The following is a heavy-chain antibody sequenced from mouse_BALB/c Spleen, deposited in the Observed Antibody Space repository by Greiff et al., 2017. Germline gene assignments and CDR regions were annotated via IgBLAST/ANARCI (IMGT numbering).Heavy chain of an antibody. V-gene: IGHV5-4*02. CDR3: AGGTAGTYAKVC. CDR1: GLTFSDYY. CDR2: ISDGGSYT. D-gene: IGHD1-2*01. J-gene: IGHJ4*01. Sequence: EVQLVQSAGGLEKPGGFPKLPCVASGLTFSDYYMFWVRQTPEKRLEWVATISDGGSYTYYPDSVKGRFTISRDNAKNNLYLQMSSLKSEDTAMYYCAGGTAGTYAKVCGGEGGSVNVCS.